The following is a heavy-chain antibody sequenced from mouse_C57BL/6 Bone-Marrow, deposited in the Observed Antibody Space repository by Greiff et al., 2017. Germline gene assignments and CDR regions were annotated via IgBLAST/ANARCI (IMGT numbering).Heavy chain of an antibody. CDR2: ISSGSSTI. D-gene: IGHD2-2*01. CDR1: GFTFSDYG. Sequence: EVKVVESGGGLVKPGGSLKLSCAASGFTFSDYGMHWVRQAPEKGLEWVAYISSGSSTIYYADTVKGRFTISRDNAKNTLFLQMTSLRSEDTAMYYGARREVTTDYYAMDYWGQGTSVTVSS. J-gene: IGHJ4*01. CDR3: ARREVTTDYYAMDY. V-gene: IGHV5-17*01.